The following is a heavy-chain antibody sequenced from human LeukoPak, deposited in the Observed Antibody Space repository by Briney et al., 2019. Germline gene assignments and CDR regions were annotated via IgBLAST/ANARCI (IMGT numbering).Heavy chain of an antibody. D-gene: IGHD6-13*01. CDR3: ARTAGSSSWTT. CDR2: IYYTGST. Sequence: PSETLSLTCTVSGGSLSSYYWSWIRQPPGKGLEWIGYIYYTGSTNYNPSLKSRVSISVDTSKNQFSLKLRSVTAADTAVYYCARTAGSSSWTTWGQGTLVTVSS. J-gene: IGHJ5*02. CDR1: GGSLSSYY. V-gene: IGHV4-59*01.